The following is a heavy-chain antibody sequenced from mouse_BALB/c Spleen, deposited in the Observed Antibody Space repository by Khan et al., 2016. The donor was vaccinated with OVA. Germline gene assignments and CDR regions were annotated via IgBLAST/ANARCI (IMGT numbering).Heavy chain of an antibody. CDR2: IWSGGST. D-gene: IGHD2-4*01. Sequence: QLVESGPGLVQPSQSLSITCTVSGFSLTSYGVHWVRQSPGKGLEWLGVIWSGGSTGYSAAFISRLSITKDNSKSQVFFKMNSLQANDTAIYYCARNYDYDEGLAYWGQGTLVTVSA. V-gene: IGHV2-2*02. CDR3: ARNYDYDEGLAY. CDR1: GFSLTSYG. J-gene: IGHJ3*01.